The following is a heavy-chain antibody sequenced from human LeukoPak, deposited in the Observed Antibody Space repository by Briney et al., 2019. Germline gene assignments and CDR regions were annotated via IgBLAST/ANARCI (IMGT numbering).Heavy chain of an antibody. J-gene: IGHJ4*02. Sequence: GGSLRLSCAASGFTFSSYGMHWVRQAPGKGLEWVAVISYDGSNKYYADSVKGRFTTSRDNSKNTLYLQMNSLRAEDTAVYYCAKELRRGYYDSSGYPFDYWGQGTLVTVSS. V-gene: IGHV3-30*18. D-gene: IGHD3-22*01. CDR1: GFTFSSYG. CDR2: ISYDGSNK. CDR3: AKELRRGYYDSSGYPFDY.